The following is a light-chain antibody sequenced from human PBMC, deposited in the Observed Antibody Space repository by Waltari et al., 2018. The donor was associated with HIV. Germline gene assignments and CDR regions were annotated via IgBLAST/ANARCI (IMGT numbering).Light chain of an antibody. V-gene: IGLV2-8*01. CDR1: NSDIGTYDY. CDR3: SSFANRDGFYVL. J-gene: IGLJ2*01. CDR2: EVT. Sequence: QSALTQPPSASGSPGQSVTLSCTGTNSDIGTYDYVSWYQQHPGKAPNHVISEVTKPPPGVSARFSGSKSVNTAFLTVSGLQAEDESDYYCSSFANRDGFYVLFGGGTRLTVL.